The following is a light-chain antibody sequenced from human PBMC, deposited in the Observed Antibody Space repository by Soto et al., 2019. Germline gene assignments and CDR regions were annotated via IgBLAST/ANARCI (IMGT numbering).Light chain of an antibody. Sequence: EIVLTQSPGTLSLSPGERATLSCRASQTLSNSFIAWYQQKPGQAPRLLISDTSSRATGVPDRYSASGSGTDFTLTISRLEPEDFAVFFCQQYGTSEIIFGQGTRLEIK. CDR3: QQYGTSEII. CDR2: DTS. CDR1: QTLSNSF. J-gene: IGKJ5*01. V-gene: IGKV3-20*01.